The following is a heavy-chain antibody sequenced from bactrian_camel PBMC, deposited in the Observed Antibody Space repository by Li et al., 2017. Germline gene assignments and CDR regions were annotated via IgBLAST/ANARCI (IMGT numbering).Heavy chain of an antibody. Sequence: HVQLVESGGGSVQAGASLRLSCEAREHTYSRYHMAWFRQVPGKQREMVATITTESGRPTYANSVKGPFTISKDNGKKTLYLQMTRLQPEDTAMYFCAADEGLWSGDGGCSDYIHWGQGTQVTVS. CDR1: EHTYSRYH. V-gene: IGHV3S55*01. D-gene: IGHD2*01. J-gene: IGHJ4*01. CDR2: ITTESGRP. CDR3: AADEGLWSGDGGCSDYIH.